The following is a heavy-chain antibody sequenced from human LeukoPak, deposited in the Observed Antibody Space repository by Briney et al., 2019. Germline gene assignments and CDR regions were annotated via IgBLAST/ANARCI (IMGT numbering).Heavy chain of an antibody. J-gene: IGHJ6*03. CDR2: IIPIFGTA. CDR3: ARARLQPRDMDV. Sequence: SVKVSCKASGGTFSSYAISWVRQAPGQGLEWMGGIIPIFGTANYAQKFQGRVTITTDESTSTAYMELSSLGSEDTAVYYCARARLQPRDMDVWGKGTTVTVSS. CDR1: GGTFSSYA. D-gene: IGHD5-24*01. V-gene: IGHV1-69*05.